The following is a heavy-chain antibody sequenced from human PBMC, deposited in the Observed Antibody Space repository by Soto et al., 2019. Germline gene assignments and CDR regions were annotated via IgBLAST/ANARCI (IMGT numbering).Heavy chain of an antibody. CDR2: ISATGGGT. D-gene: IGHD6-25*01. J-gene: IGHJ4*02. Sequence: RLACGATGFKVSNDAMSFVRQAPGKGLEWVSLISATGGGTYYADSVKGRFTISRDNSHNTLYLQVHSLTAEDTAVYYCAKDRRAAGNSAFYFDLWAQGAQVTVSS. CDR3: AKDRRAAGNSAFYFDL. V-gene: IGHV3-23*01. CDR1: GFKVSNDA.